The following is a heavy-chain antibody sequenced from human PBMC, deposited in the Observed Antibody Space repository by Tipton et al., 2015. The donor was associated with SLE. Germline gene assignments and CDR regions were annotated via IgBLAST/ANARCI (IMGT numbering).Heavy chain of an antibody. Sequence: TLSLTCTVSGASFGTHYWNWIRQSPGKGLEWIGSIYYSGNTYYNPSLKSRLTMSVDTSKNQFSLKLTSVTATDTAVFYCARMGASGSYYYFDYWGQGTLVTVSS. V-gene: IGHV4-59*04. J-gene: IGHJ4*02. CDR3: ARMGASGSYYYFDY. D-gene: IGHD1-26*01. CDR2: IYYSGNT. CDR1: GASFGTHY.